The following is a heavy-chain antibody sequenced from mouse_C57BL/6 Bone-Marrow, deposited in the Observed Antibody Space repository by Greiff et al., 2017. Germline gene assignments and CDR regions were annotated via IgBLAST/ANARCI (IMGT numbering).Heavy chain of an antibody. Sequence: VQLQQSGAELVKPGASVKMSCTASGYTFTTYPIEWMKQNHGKSLEWIGNFHPYNDDTKYNEKFKGKATLTVEKSSSTVYLELSRLTADDSAVYCCARGGNDGGYYFDYWGQGTTLTVSS. J-gene: IGHJ2*01. CDR1: GYTFTTYP. V-gene: IGHV1-47*01. D-gene: IGHD1-1*02. CDR2: FHPYNDDT. CDR3: ARGGNDGGYYFDY.